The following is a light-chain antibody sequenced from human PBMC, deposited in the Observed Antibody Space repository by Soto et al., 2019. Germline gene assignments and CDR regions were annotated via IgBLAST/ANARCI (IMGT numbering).Light chain of an antibody. CDR3: MQALHTYT. CDR2: LGS. CDR1: QSLLHSNGYNY. Sequence: DSVMTQSPLSLPVTPGEPASISCRSSQSLLHSNGYNYLDWYLQKPGQSPQLLIYLGSNRASGVPERFSGSGSGTDFTLKISRVEAEDVGVYYCMQALHTYTFGQGTKLEIK. J-gene: IGKJ2*01. V-gene: IGKV2-28*01.